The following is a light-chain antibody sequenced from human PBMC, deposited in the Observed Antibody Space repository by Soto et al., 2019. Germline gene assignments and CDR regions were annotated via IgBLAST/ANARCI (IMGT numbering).Light chain of an antibody. CDR1: SSDVGGYNY. Sequence: QSALTQPASVSGSPGQSITISCTGTSSDVGGYNYVSWYQQHPGKAPKLMIYEVSNRPSGVSNRFSGYKSGNTASLTISGLHAEDEADYYCSSYTSSSILVFGGGTKLTVL. CDR2: EVS. CDR3: SSYTSSSILV. V-gene: IGLV2-14*01. J-gene: IGLJ2*01.